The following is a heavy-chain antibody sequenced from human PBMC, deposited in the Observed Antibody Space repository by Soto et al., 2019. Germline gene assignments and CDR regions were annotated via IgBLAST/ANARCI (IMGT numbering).Heavy chain of an antibody. CDR1: GGSISSGDYY. V-gene: IGHV4-30-4*01. CDR3: DRESTVVEPIDY. Sequence: SETLSLTCTVSGGSISSGDYYWSWIRQPPGKGLEWIGYIYYSGSTYYNPSLKSRVTISVDTSKNQFSLKLSSVTAADTAVYYCDRESTVVEPIDYWGQGTLVTVSS. D-gene: IGHD1-1*01. CDR2: IYYSGST. J-gene: IGHJ4*02.